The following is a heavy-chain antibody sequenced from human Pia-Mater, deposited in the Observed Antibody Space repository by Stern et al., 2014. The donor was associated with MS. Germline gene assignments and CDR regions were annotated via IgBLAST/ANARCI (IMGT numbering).Heavy chain of an antibody. Sequence: EVQLVESGGGLVKPGGSLRLSCAASGFTFSSYSMNWVRQAPGKGLEGVASISSGGIYIYSADSLKARFTISRENAQNSLYIQMNSLRAEDTAVYYCARGRGGNYRYYFDYWGQGTLVTVSS. CDR3: ARGRGGNYRYYFDY. CDR2: ISSGGIYI. V-gene: IGHV3-21*04. J-gene: IGHJ4*02. CDR1: GFTFSSYS. D-gene: IGHD4-23*01.